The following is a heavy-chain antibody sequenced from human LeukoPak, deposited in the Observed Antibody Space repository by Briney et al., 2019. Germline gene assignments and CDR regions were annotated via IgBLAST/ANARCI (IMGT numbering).Heavy chain of an antibody. J-gene: IGHJ6*03. V-gene: IGHV3-30*01. CDR2: ISYDGSNK. Sequence: GRSLRLSCAASGLTFGSYAMHWVRQAPGKGLEWVAVISYDGSNKYYADSVKGRFTISRDNSKNTLYLQMNSLRAEDTAVYYCARDGLARGIVYMDVWGKGTTVTVSS. CDR3: ARDGLARGIVYMDV. D-gene: IGHD3-22*01. CDR1: GLTFGSYA.